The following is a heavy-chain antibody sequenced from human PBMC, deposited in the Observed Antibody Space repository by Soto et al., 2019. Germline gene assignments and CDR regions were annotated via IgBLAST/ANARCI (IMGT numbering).Heavy chain of an antibody. J-gene: IGHJ4*02. D-gene: IGHD3-10*01. CDR3: AKLTWFGEYRF. CDR2: ISSSGGST. Sequence: EVQVLESGGDLVQPGGSLRLSCAASGFIFNNNEMSWVRQAPGKGLEWVSAISSSGGSTYYADSAKGRFTISRDNSKNTLYLQMSSLRAEDTAVYYCAKLTWFGEYRFWGQGTLVSVSS. V-gene: IGHV3-23*01. CDR1: GFIFNNNE.